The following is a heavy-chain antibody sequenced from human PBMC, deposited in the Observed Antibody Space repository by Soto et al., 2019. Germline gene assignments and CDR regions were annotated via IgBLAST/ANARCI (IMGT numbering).Heavy chain of an antibody. V-gene: IGHV3-30*18. CDR2: ISYDGSNK. CDR3: AKDDAVQALGSDGDRYYYYYYGMDV. J-gene: IGHJ6*02. CDR1: GFTFSSYG. Sequence: GGSLRLSCAASGFTFSSYGMHWVRQAPGKGLEWVAVISYDGSNKYYADSVKGRFTISRDNSKNTLYLQMNSLRAEDTAVYYCAKDDAVQALGSDGDRYYYYYYGMDVWGQGTTVTVSS. D-gene: IGHD1-1*01.